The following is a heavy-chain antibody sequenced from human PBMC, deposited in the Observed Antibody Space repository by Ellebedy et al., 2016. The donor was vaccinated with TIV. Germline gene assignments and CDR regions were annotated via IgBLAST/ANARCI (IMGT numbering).Heavy chain of an antibody. CDR2: IYPGDSDA. Sequence: GESLKISXKASGYSFTNHCIAWVRQMPGKGLEWVGFIYPGDSDARYRTSFEGQIIISSDKSINTAYLQWRSLRASDTAIYYCARLRDASADELDYWGQGTLVTVSS. CDR1: GYSFTNHC. D-gene: IGHD3-16*01. V-gene: IGHV5-51*01. CDR3: ARLRDASADELDY. J-gene: IGHJ4*02.